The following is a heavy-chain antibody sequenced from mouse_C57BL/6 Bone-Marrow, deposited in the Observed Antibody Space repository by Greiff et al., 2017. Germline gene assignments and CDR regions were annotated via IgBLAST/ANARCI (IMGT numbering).Heavy chain of an antibody. CDR1: GFTFSDYY. V-gene: IGHV5-12*01. CDR2: ISNGGGST. D-gene: IGHD2-13*01. Sequence: VHLVESGGGLVQPGGSLKLSCAASGFTFSDYYMYWVRQTPEKRLEWVAYISNGGGSTYYPDTVKGRFTISRDNAKNTLYLQMSRLKSEDTAMYYCARRGDPYYFDYWGQGTTLTVSS. CDR3: ARRGDPYYFDY. J-gene: IGHJ2*01.